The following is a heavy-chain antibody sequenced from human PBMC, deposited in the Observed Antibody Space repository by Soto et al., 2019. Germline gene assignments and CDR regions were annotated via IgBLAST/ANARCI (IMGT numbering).Heavy chain of an antibody. J-gene: IGHJ4*02. CDR3: TKAPSTRSSCDFDF. V-gene: IGHV3-23*01. CDR1: GFTFSSHA. D-gene: IGHD6-13*01. CDR2: ISGSDAGT. Sequence: EVQLLESGGGLVQPGGSLRLSCEASGFTFSSHAMSWVRQAPGKGLEWVSAISGSDAGTFDADSVRGRFATSRDNSKNTLYLHMTSLRVEDTAIYYCTKAPSTRSSCDFDFWGQGSLVTVSS.